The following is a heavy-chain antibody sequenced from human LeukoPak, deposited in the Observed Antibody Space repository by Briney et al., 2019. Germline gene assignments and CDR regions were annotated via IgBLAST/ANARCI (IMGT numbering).Heavy chain of an antibody. CDR2: ISGCGGST. CDR1: GFTFSSYA. V-gene: IGHV3-23*01. D-gene: IGHD6-19*01. J-gene: IGHJ4*02. Sequence: GGSLRLSCAASGFTFSSYAMSWVRQAPGRGLEWVSAISGCGGSTYYADSVKGRFTISRDNSKNTLYLQMNSLRAEDTAVYYCVSPKYSSAWFFDYWGQGTLVTVSS. CDR3: VSPKYSSAWFFDY.